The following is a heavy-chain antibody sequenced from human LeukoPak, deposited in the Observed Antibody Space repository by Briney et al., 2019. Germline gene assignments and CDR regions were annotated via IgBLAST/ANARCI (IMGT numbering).Heavy chain of an antibody. V-gene: IGHV1-46*01. J-gene: IGHJ4*02. Sequence: ASVKVSCKASGYTFTGYYMHWVRQAPGQGLEWMGIINPSGGSTSYAQKFQGRVTMTRDTSTSTVYMELSSLRSEDTAVYYCARGGLYCSGGSCPFSYYFDYWGQGTLVTVSS. CDR2: INPSGGST. CDR3: ARGGLYCSGGSCPFSYYFDY. CDR1: GYTFTGYY. D-gene: IGHD2-15*01.